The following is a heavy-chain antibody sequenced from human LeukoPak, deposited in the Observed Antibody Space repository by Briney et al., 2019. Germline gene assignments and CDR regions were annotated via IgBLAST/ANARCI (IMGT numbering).Heavy chain of an antibody. CDR1: GFTFSSYT. V-gene: IGHV3-64D*09. Sequence: GGSLRLSCSASGFTFSSYTMHWVRQAPGKGLEYVSAISSNGGSTYYADSAKGRFTISRDNSKNTLFLQMSSLRADDTAVYYCVKETVSGTTVSYWGQGTLVTVSS. J-gene: IGHJ4*02. CDR2: ISSNGGST. CDR3: VKETVSGTTVSY. D-gene: IGHD4-11*01.